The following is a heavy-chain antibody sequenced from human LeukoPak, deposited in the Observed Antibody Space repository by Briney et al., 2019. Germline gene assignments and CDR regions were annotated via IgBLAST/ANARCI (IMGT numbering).Heavy chain of an antibody. D-gene: IGHD5-24*01. CDR3: ARDRYMAGAFDI. CDR1: GYSISSGYY. Sequence: SETLXLTCTVSGYSISSGYYWGWIXQPPGKGLEWIGSIYHSGSTYYNPSLKSRVTISVDTSKNQFSLKLSSVTAADTAVYYCARDRYMAGAFDIWGQGTMVTVSS. V-gene: IGHV4-38-2*02. CDR2: IYHSGST. J-gene: IGHJ3*02.